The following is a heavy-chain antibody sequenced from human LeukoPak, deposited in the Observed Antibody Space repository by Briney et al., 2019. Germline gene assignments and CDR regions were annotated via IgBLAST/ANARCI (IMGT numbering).Heavy chain of an antibody. Sequence: GGSLRLSCAASGFTFSSYSMNWVRQAPGKGLEWVSSISSSSTIYYADSVKGRLTISRDNAKNSLYLQMNSLRAEDTAVYYCARDGHGGYYFDYWGQGTLVTVSS. V-gene: IGHV3-48*01. CDR1: GFTFSSYS. J-gene: IGHJ4*02. CDR3: ARDGHGGYYFDY. CDR2: ISSSSTI. D-gene: IGHD3-16*01.